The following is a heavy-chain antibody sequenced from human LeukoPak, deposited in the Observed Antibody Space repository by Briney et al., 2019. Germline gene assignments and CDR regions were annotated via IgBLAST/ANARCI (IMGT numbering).Heavy chain of an antibody. J-gene: IGHJ5*02. D-gene: IGHD2-15*01. Sequence: GASVKVSCKASGGTFSSYAISWVRQAPGQGLEWMGGIIPIFGTANYAQKFQGRVTITADESTSTAYMELSSLRSEDTAVYYCARGRASGFVAVVAATTPGWFDPWGQGTLVTVSS. CDR2: IIPIFGTA. CDR1: GGTFSSYA. CDR3: ARGRASGFVAVVAATTPGWFDP. V-gene: IGHV1-69*01.